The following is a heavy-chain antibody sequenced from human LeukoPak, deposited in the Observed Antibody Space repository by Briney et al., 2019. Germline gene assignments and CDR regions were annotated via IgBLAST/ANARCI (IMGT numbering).Heavy chain of an antibody. J-gene: IGHJ4*02. CDR1: GFTFSNYA. CDR2: ISYDGNSQ. D-gene: IGHD6-6*01. Sequence: GGSLRLSCAASGFTFSNYAIHWVRQAPGRGLEWVAAISYDGNSQHYGAPVKGRFTISRDNSKNTLYLQMNSLRAEDTAVYYCAKGGWSIAARPTLTYFDYWGQGTLVTVSS. V-gene: IGHV3-30*18. CDR3: AKGGWSIAARPTLTYFDY.